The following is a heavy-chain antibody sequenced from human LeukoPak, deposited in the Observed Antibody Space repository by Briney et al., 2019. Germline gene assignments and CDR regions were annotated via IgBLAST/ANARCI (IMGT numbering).Heavy chain of an antibody. CDR3: ARATYYYDSSGYYYHY. CDR2: MNPNSGNT. V-gene: IGHV1-8*02. D-gene: IGHD3-22*01. CDR1: GYTFTGYY. Sequence: ASVKVSCKASGYTFTGYYMHWVRQATGQGLEWMGWMNPNSGNTGYAQKFQGRVTMTRNTSISTAYMELSSLRSEDTAVYYCARATYYYDSSGYYYHYWGQGTLVTVSS. J-gene: IGHJ4*02.